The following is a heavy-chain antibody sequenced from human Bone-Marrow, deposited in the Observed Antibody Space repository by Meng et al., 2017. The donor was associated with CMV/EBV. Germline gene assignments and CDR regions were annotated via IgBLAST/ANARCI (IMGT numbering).Heavy chain of an antibody. CDR1: GFTFSNHY. V-gene: IGHV3-11*01. CDR2: ISSNGTIK. CDR3: VRGLID. Sequence: GGSLRLSCGASGFTFSNHYMSWVRQAPGNGLEWISYISSNGTIKYYSDSVKGRFTVSRGNTKSSLYLQMNSLRDDDTAMYYCVRGLIDWGQGTLVTGSS. J-gene: IGHJ4*02. D-gene: IGHD3-16*02.